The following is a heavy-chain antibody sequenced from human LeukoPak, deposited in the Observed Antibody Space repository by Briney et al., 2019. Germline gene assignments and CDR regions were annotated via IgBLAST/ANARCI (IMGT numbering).Heavy chain of an antibody. CDR1: GFTFSRYA. Sequence: VQPEGSLRLSCSASGFTFSRYAMHWVRQAPGKGLEYVSGISSNGGSTYYADSVKGRFTISRDNSKNTLYLQMSSLRAEDTAVYYCVKSGSYYNEPYYFDYWGQGTLVTVSS. V-gene: IGHV3-64D*06. D-gene: IGHD3-10*01. J-gene: IGHJ4*02. CDR2: ISSNGGST. CDR3: VKSGSYYNEPYYFDY.